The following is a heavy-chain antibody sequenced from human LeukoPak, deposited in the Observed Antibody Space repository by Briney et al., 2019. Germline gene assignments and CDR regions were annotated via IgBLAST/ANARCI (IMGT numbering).Heavy chain of an antibody. J-gene: IGHJ4*02. V-gene: IGHV1-24*01. CDR2: FDPEDGET. D-gene: IGHD5-18*01. CDR1: GYTLTELS. Sequence: ASVKVSCKVSGYTLTELSMHWVRQAPGKGLEWMGGFDPEDGETIYAQKFQGRVTMTEDTSTDTAYMELSSLRSEDTAVYYCAFPVYSYGHTGGYFDYWGQGTLVTVSS. CDR3: AFPVYSYGHTGGYFDY.